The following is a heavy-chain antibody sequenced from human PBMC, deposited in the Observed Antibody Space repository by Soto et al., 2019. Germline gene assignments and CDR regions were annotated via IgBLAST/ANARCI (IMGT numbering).Heavy chain of an antibody. CDR1: GYTFTSYG. D-gene: IGHD3-22*01. CDR2: ISAYNGNT. J-gene: IGHJ4*02. V-gene: IGHV1-18*01. Sequence: ASVKVSCKASGYTFTSYGISWVRQAPGQGLEWMGWISAYNGNTNYAQKLQGRVTMTTDTSTSTAYMELRSLRSDDTAVYYCARVPKVDYYDSSGYYSDYWGQGTLVTVSS. CDR3: ARVPKVDYYDSSGYYSDY.